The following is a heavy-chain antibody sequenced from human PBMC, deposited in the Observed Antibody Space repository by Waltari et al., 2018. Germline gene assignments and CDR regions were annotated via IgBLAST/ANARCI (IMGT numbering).Heavy chain of an antibody. CDR1: GFSLSTSGVG. Sequence: QITLKESGPTLVKPTQTLTLTCTFSGFSLSTSGVGVGWIRQPPGKALEWLALIYWNDDKRYSPALKSRLTITKDTSKNQVVLTMTNMDPVDTATYYCAHGGGYYDSSGYYHFDYWGQGTLVTVSS. CDR2: IYWNDDK. D-gene: IGHD3-22*01. J-gene: IGHJ4*02. CDR3: AHGGGYYDSSGYYHFDY. V-gene: IGHV2-5*01.